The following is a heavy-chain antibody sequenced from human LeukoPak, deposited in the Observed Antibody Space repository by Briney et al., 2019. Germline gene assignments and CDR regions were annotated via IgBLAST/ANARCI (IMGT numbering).Heavy chain of an antibody. Sequence: PGGSLRLSCAASGLTFSSYAMHWVRQAPGKGLEWISVISGSGGTTYYADSVKGRFTISRDTSKNTLYLQMNSLRAEDTAVYHCAKDRSDYDRSGYNYFDYWGQGMLVTVSS. CDR1: GLTFSSYA. CDR3: AKDRSDYDRSGYNYFDY. CDR2: ISGSGGTT. V-gene: IGHV3-23*01. J-gene: IGHJ4*02. D-gene: IGHD3-22*01.